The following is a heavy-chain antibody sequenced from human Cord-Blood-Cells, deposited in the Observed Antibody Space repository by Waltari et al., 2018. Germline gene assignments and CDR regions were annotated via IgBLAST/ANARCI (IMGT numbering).Heavy chain of an antibody. Sequence: QVQLQESGPGLVKPSETLSLTCTAPGGPISSYYWSWIRQPPGKGLEWIGYIYYSGSTNYNPSLKSRVTISVDTSKNQFSLKLSSVTAADTAVYYCARLQGGSSWYDYWGQGTLVTVSS. CDR3: ARLQGGSSWYDY. V-gene: IGHV4-59*08. J-gene: IGHJ4*02. CDR1: GGPISSYY. CDR2: IYYSGST. D-gene: IGHD6-13*01.